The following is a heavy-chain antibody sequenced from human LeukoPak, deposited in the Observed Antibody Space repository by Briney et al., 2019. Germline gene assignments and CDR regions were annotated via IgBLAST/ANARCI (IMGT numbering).Heavy chain of an antibody. J-gene: IGHJ4*02. CDR3: ARHSQSNGPWDS. D-gene: IGHD2-8*01. Sequence: SETLSLTCTVSGGSISSYYWSWIRQPPGKGLEWIGYIYYSGSTNYNPSLKSRVTISVDTSKNQFSLKLSSVTAAATAVYYCARHSQSNGPWDSWGQGTLVTVSS. CDR2: IYYSGST. CDR1: GGSISSYY. V-gene: IGHV4-59*08.